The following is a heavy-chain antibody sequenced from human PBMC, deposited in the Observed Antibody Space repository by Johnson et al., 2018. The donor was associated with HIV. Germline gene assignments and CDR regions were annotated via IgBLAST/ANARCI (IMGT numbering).Heavy chain of an antibody. J-gene: IGHJ3*02. CDR3: ARDMAARTFDAFDI. D-gene: IGHD6-6*01. CDR1: GFTFSDYY. CDR2: IKQDGSEK. Sequence: MQLVESGGGLVKPGGSLRLSCAASGFTFSDYYMNWIRQAPGKGLEWVANIKQDGSEKYYVDSVKGLFTISRDNAKNSLYLQMNSLRAEDTAVYYCARDMAARTFDAFDIWGQGTMVTVSS. V-gene: IGHV3-7*03.